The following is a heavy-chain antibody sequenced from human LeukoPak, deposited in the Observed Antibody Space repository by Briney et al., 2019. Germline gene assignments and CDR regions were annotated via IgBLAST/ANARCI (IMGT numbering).Heavy chain of an antibody. CDR3: VGDSSGYYYFDY. Sequence: ASVKVSFKASGYTFTSYYMHWVRQAPGQGLEWMGIINPSGGSTSYAQKFQGRVTMTRDTSTSTVYMELSSLRSEDTAVYYSVGDSSGYYYFDYWSQGTLVTVSS. D-gene: IGHD3-22*01. CDR1: GYTFTSYY. J-gene: IGHJ4*02. V-gene: IGHV1-46*03. CDR2: INPSGGST.